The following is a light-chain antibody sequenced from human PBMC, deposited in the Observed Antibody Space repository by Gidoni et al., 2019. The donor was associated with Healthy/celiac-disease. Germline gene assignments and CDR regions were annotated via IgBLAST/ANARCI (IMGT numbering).Light chain of an antibody. CDR3: QQDNNWPRYT. CDR1: QSVSIN. J-gene: IGKJ2*01. V-gene: IGKV3-15*01. Sequence: ELVMTPSPATLSVSPGERATLSCRASQSVSINLAWDQQKPGQAPRLLSYGASTRATGIPDRFSGSGSGTEFTLTISSLQSEDFAVYYCQQDNNWPRYTFGQGTKLEIK. CDR2: GAS.